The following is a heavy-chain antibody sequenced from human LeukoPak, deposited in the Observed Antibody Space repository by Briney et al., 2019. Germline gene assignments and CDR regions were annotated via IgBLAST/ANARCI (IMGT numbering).Heavy chain of an antibody. CDR3: ASGRNLRYSN. CDR1: GFTVSSNY. J-gene: IGHJ3*01. D-gene: IGHD3-9*01. CDR2: ISSSSSYI. Sequence: GGSLRLSCAASGFTVSSNYMSWVRQAPGKGLEWVSSISSSSSYIYYADSVKGRFTISRDNAKNSLYLQMNSLRAEDTAVYYCASGRNLRYSNWGQGTMVTVSS. V-gene: IGHV3-21*01.